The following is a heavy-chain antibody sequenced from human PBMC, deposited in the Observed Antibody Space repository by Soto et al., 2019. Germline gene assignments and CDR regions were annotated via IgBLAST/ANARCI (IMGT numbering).Heavy chain of an antibody. Sequence: ASVKVSCKASGYTFTSYGISWVRQAPGQGLEWMGWISAYNGNANYAQKLQGRVTMTTDTSTSTAYMELRSLRSDDTAVYYCARASDDSSGYYYDLYYFDYWGQGTLVTVSS. J-gene: IGHJ4*02. CDR3: ARASDDSSGYYYDLYYFDY. CDR1: GYTFTSYG. CDR2: ISAYNGNA. V-gene: IGHV1-18*01. D-gene: IGHD3-22*01.